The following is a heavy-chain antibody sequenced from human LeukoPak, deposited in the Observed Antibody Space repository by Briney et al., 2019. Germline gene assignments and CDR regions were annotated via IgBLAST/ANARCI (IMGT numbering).Heavy chain of an antibody. CDR3: ARDSGVSYGSGSYYND. J-gene: IGHJ4*02. D-gene: IGHD3-10*01. Sequence: SVKVSCKASGGTFSSYAISWVRQAPGQGLEWMGRIIPILGIANYAQKFQGRVTITADESTSTAYMELSSLRSEDTAVYYCARDSGVSYGSGSYYNDWGQGTLVTVSS. V-gene: IGHV1-69*04. CDR2: IIPILGIA. CDR1: GGTFSSYA.